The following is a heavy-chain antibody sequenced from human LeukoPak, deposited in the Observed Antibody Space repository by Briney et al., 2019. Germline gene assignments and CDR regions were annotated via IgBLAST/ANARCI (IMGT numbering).Heavy chain of an antibody. D-gene: IGHD3-3*01. Sequence: ASVNVSCKASGYTFTGYYMHWVRQAPGQGLEWMGWINPNSGGTNYAQKFQGRVTMTRDTSISTAYMELSRLRSDDTAVYYCARGRFLDPLRYFQHWGQGTLVTVSS. CDR3: ARGRFLDPLRYFQH. CDR2: INPNSGGT. V-gene: IGHV1-2*02. CDR1: GYTFTGYY. J-gene: IGHJ1*01.